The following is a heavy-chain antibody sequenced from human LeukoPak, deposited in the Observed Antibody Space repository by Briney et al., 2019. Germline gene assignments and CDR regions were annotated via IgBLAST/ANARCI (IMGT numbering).Heavy chain of an antibody. D-gene: IGHD2-21*02. CDR2: INHSGST. V-gene: IGHV4-34*01. Sequence: SETLSLTCAVYGGSFSGYYWSWIRQPPGKGLEWIGEINHSGSTNYNPSLKSRVTISVDTSKNQFSLKLSSVTAADTAVYYCAREALVTRGFDYWGQGTLVTVSS. J-gene: IGHJ4*02. CDR3: AREALVTRGFDY. CDR1: GGSFSGYY.